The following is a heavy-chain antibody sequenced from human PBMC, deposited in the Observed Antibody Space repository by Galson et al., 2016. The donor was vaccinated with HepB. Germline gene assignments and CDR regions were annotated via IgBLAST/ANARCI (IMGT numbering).Heavy chain of an antibody. CDR3: ARGDNPEYGDYASAYYHMDV. Sequence: EILSLTCAVYGGSFSGYYWSGIRQPPAKGLEWIGEINHSGRTNYNPSRKSRVTISVDTSKNQFALKLSSLTAADTAVYYCARGDNPEYGDYASAYYHMDVWGKGTTVTVSS. CDR2: INHSGRT. V-gene: IGHV4-34*01. CDR1: GGSFSGYY. D-gene: IGHD4-17*01. J-gene: IGHJ6*03.